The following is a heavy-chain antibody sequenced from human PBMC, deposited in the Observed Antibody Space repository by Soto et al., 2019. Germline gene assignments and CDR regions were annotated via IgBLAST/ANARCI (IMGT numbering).Heavy chain of an antibody. Sequence: GGSLRLSCAASGFTFSSYGMHWVRQAPGKGLEWVAVISYDGSNKYYADSVKGRFTISRDNSKNTLYLQMNSLRAEDTAVYYCAKDTTPYSYGYFDYWGQGTLVTVSS. CDR2: ISYDGSNK. J-gene: IGHJ4*02. D-gene: IGHD5-18*01. CDR3: AKDTTPYSYGYFDY. V-gene: IGHV3-30*18. CDR1: GFTFSSYG.